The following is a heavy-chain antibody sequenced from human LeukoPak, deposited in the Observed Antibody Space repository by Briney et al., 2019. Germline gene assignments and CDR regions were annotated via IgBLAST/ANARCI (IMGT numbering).Heavy chain of an antibody. CDR1: GFTFSSYG. D-gene: IGHD6-19*01. V-gene: IGHV3-30*02. CDR2: IRYDGSNK. Sequence: GGSLRLSCAASGFTFSSYGMHWVRQAPGKGLEWVAFIRYDGSNKYYADSVKGRFTISRDNSKNTLYLQMNSLRAEDTAVYYCAKGAEYSSGPSYFDYWGQGTLVTVSS. CDR3: AKGAEYSSGPSYFDY. J-gene: IGHJ4*02.